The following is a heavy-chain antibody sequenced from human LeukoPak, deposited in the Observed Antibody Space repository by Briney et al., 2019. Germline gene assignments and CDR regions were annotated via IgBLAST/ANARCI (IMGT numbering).Heavy chain of an antibody. CDR1: GGSISSYY. Sequence: SETLSLTCTVSGGSISSYYWSWIRQPPGKGLEWIGYIYYSGSTNYNPSLKSRVTISVDTSKNQFFLKLSSVTAADTAVYYCARDPYSGSYPGAFDIWGQGTMVSVSS. CDR3: ARDPYSGSYPGAFDI. V-gene: IGHV4-59*01. D-gene: IGHD1-26*01. CDR2: IYYSGST. J-gene: IGHJ3*02.